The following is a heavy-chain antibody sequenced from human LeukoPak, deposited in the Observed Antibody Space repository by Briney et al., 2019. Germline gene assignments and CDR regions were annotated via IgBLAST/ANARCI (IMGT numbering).Heavy chain of an antibody. Sequence: GGSLRLSCTASGFIFGDYAMSWVRQAPGKGLEWVGFIRSKAYGWTTEYAASVKGRFSISRDDSKSIAYLQMNSLKTEDTAVYYCIRDLEDYDTLTGHYFFDMIDDYWGQGTLVTVSS. CDR1: GFIFGDYA. CDR2: IRSKAYGWTT. D-gene: IGHD3-9*01. J-gene: IGHJ4*02. V-gene: IGHV3-49*04. CDR3: IRDLEDYDTLTGHYFFDMIDDY.